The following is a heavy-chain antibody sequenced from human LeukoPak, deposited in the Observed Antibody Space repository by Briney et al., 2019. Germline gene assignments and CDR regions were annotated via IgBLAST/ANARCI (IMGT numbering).Heavy chain of an antibody. CDR1: GFTFSSYW. Sequence: GGSLRLSCAASGFTFSSYWIHWVRQAPGKGLLWVSRINSDGSTTSYADSVKGRFSISRDNAKNTQYLQMNSLRAEDTAVYYCARGSSGSANRIDYWGQGTLVTVSS. J-gene: IGHJ4*02. D-gene: IGHD6-19*01. V-gene: IGHV3-74*01. CDR2: INSDGSTT. CDR3: ARGSSGSANRIDY.